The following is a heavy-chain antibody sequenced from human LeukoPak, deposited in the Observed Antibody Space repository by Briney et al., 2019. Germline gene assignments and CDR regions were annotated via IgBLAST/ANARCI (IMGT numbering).Heavy chain of an antibody. CDR1: GGTFSSYA. Sequence: ASVKVSCKASGGTFSSYAISWVRQAPGQGLEWMGRIIPILGIANYAQKFQGRVTITADKSTSTAYMELRSLRSDDTAVYYCARSIAVAGTLDWGQGTLVTVSS. CDR2: IIPILGIA. V-gene: IGHV1-69*04. J-gene: IGHJ4*02. D-gene: IGHD6-19*01. CDR3: ARSIAVAGTLD.